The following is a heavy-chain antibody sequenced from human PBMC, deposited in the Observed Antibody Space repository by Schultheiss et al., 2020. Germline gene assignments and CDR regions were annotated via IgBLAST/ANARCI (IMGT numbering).Heavy chain of an antibody. CDR3: AKIFGLLEPLGLDFDY. J-gene: IGHJ4*02. D-gene: IGHD3-3*01. CDR1: GGSVSSDSYY. V-gene: IGHV4-61*01. Sequence: SATLSLTCTVSGGSVSSDSYYWGWIRQPPGKGLEWIGYIYNSGSTNYNPSLKSRVTMSVGTSKNQFSLELSSVTAADTAVYYCAKIFGLLEPLGLDFDYWGQGTLVTVSS. CDR2: IYNSGST.